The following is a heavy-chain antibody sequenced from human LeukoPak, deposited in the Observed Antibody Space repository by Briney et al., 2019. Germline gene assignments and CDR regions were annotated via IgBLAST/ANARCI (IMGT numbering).Heavy chain of an antibody. CDR2: INPNSGGT. CDR3: ARDPYYDSSDYSFDY. J-gene: IGHJ4*02. Sequence: ASVKVSCKASGYTFTGYYMHWVRQAPGQGLEWMGWINPNSGGTNYAQKFQGRVTMTRDTSISTAYMELSRLRSDDTAVYYCARDPYYDSSDYSFDYWGQGTLVTVPS. CDR1: GYTFTGYY. V-gene: IGHV1-2*02. D-gene: IGHD3-22*01.